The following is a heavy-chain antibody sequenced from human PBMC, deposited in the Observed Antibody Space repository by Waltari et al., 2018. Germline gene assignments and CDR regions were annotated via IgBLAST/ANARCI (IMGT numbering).Heavy chain of an antibody. J-gene: IGHJ4*02. Sequence: EERLVESGGVVVQPGGSLRLSGAPSGFHFYEYSMHWVRHIPGKGLEWVSLISSDGADTHYGDSVRGRFTVSRDNTERSVYLQMNSLTTEDTAFYYCVKDLGTLGDSWGQGTLVTVAS. CDR1: GFHFYEYS. CDR2: ISSDGADT. D-gene: IGHD1-1*01. V-gene: IGHV3-43*01. CDR3: VKDLGTLGDS.